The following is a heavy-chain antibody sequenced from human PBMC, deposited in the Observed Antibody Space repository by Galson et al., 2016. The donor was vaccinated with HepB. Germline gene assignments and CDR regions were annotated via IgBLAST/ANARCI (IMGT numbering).Heavy chain of an antibody. D-gene: IGHD5-24*01. CDR1: GFTGFTFSSYW. Sequence: SPRLSCAASGFTGFTFSSYWMHWVRQAPGKGLVWVSRISLDGSVTIYGDSVKGRFSTSRDNAKNTLFLQMNSLRAEDTAVYYCGASRDGYIDYWGQGALVTVSS. CDR2: ISLDGSVT. J-gene: IGHJ4*02. V-gene: IGHV3-74*01. CDR3: GASRDGYIDY.